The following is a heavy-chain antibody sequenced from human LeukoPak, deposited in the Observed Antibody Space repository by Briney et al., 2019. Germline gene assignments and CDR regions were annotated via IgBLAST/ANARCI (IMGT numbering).Heavy chain of an antibody. D-gene: IGHD6-6*01. CDR1: GFTFRSYS. Sequence: GGSLKLSCAASGFTFRSYSMNWVRQAPGKGLEWVSSISSSSSYIYYADSVKGRFTSSRDNANNSLYLQMNSLRAEDTAVYYCAREWSSSGSKKVGMDVWGQGTTVTVSS. CDR3: AREWSSSGSKKVGMDV. J-gene: IGHJ6*02. CDR2: ISSSSSYI. V-gene: IGHV3-21*01.